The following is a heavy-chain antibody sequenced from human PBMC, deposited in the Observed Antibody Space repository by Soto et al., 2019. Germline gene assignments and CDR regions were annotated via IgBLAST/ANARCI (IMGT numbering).Heavy chain of an antibody. CDR3: VQSRCGGDCLQTYSSHSYYGLDA. V-gene: IGHV2-5*02. J-gene: IGHJ6*02. Sequence: QITLKESGPTLVKPTQTLTLTCTFSGFSLSTIGVGVGWIRQPPGKALEWLALIYWDDDKRYSASLKSRLTVTKDTSKKQVVLTITNIDPVDTATDYCVQSRCGGDCLQTYSSHSYYGLDAWGQGTTVTVSS. CDR1: GFSLSTIGVG. CDR2: IYWDDDK. D-gene: IGHD2-21*02.